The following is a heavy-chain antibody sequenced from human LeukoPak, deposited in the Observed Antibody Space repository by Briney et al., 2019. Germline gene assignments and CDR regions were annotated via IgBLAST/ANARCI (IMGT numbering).Heavy chain of an antibody. J-gene: IGHJ4*02. V-gene: IGHV5-51*01. Sequence: GESLKISCKGSGYSFTSYWIGWVREMPGKGLEWMGIIYPGDSDTRYSPSFQGQVTISADKSISTAYLQWSSLKASDTAMYYCARHHQPGLSIAAAGTVYYFDYWGQGTLVTVYS. CDR3: ARHHQPGLSIAAAGTVYYFDY. CDR1: GYSFTSYW. CDR2: IYPGDSDT. D-gene: IGHD6-13*01.